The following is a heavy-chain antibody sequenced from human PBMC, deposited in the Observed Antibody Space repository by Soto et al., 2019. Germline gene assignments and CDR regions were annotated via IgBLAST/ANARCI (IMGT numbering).Heavy chain of an antibody. CDR1: GGSISSYY. D-gene: IGHD1-26*01. CDR2: IYYSGST. V-gene: IGHV4-59*01. Sequence: SETLSLTCTVSGGSISSYYWSWIRQPPGKGLEWIGYIYYSGSTNYNPSLKSRVTISVDTSKNQFSLKLSSVTAADTAVYYCARDLGGIDPWGQGTLVTVSS. CDR3: ARDLGGIDP. J-gene: IGHJ5*02.